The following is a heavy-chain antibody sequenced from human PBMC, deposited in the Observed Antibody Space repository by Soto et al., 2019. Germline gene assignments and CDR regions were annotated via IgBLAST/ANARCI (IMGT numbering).Heavy chain of an antibody. CDR1: AFKFSDYY. V-gene: IGHV3-11*01. CDR2: ISGSGDVI. D-gene: IGHD2-15*01. CDR3: ARAPDCGEGSCYRHFDP. J-gene: IGHJ5*02. Sequence: PGGSLRLSCAASAFKFSDYYMSWVRQAPGKGLEWVSYISGSGDVIYYADSVKGRFTISRDNDKKSVHLQMDTLRAEDTALYYCARAPDCGEGSCYRHFDPWGQGTRVTVSS.